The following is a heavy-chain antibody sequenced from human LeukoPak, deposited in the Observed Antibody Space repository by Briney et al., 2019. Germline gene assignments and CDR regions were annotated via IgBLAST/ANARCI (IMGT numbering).Heavy chain of an antibody. CDR3: AGVSGYNLDYFDY. CDR2: INHSGST. J-gene: IGHJ4*02. D-gene: IGHD3-22*01. Sequence: SETLSLTCAVYGGSFSGYYWSWIRQPPGKGLEWIGEINHSGSTNYNPSLKSRVTISVDTSKNQFSLKLSSVTAEDTAVYYCAGVSGYNLDYFDYWGQGTLVTVSS. CDR1: GGSFSGYY. V-gene: IGHV4-34*01.